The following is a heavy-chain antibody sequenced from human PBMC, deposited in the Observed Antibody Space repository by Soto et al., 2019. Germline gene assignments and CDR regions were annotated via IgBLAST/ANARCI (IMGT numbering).Heavy chain of an antibody. V-gene: IGHV1-46*01. CDR1: GDSFASNY. Sequence: ASAKVSCKAPGDSFASNYLNWVRQAPGQGLEWMGVINPHGGSTKYAQKFQGRITMTRDTSRSTVYMELSSLRYDDTAIYYCARSSGGNFGIIIEGSNWFDPWGQGTLVTVSS. CDR3: ARSSGGNFGIIIEGSNWFDP. D-gene: IGHD3-3*01. CDR2: INPHGGST. J-gene: IGHJ5*02.